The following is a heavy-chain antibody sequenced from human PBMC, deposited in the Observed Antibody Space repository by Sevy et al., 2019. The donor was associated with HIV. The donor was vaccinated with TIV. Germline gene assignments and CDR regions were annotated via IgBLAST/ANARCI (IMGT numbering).Heavy chain of an antibody. V-gene: IGHV1-2*02. CDR3: TTMKGASRCSPSNCPILDS. CDR2: LNRNSGDS. Sequence: ASVKVSCKASGSAISDYHIHWVRRAPGQGLEWVGWLNRNSGDSDLTQKFQGRVTLTKDTSINTEYMELTSLRLDDTAAYYCTTMKGASRCSPSNCPILDSWGQGTLVTVSS. CDR1: GSAISDYH. J-gene: IGHJ4*02. D-gene: IGHD2-21*01.